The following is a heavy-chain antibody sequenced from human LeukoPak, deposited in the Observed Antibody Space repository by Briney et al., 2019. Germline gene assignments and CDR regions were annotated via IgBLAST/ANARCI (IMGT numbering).Heavy chain of an antibody. Sequence: GGSLRLSCAASGFTFSSYGMHWVRQAPGKGLEWVAFIRYDGSNKYYADSVKGRFTISRDNSKNTLYLQMNSLRAEDTAVYYCAKVGGSQSHSDYWGQGTLVTVSS. CDR3: AKVGGSQSHSDY. V-gene: IGHV3-30*02. D-gene: IGHD3-16*01. J-gene: IGHJ4*02. CDR2: IRYDGSNK. CDR1: GFTFSSYG.